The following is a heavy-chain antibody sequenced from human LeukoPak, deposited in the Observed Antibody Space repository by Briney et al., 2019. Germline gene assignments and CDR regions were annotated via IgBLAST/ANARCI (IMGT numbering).Heavy chain of an antibody. V-gene: IGHV3-23*01. CDR1: GFTFSSYA. D-gene: IGHD4-17*01. CDR3: ATYGAYFYYFDY. Sequence: PGGSLRLSCAASGFTFSSYAMSWVRQAPGKGLEWVSAISGSGGSTYYADSVKGRFTISRDNSKNTLYLQMNSLRAEDTAVYYCATYGAYFYYFDYWGQGTLVTVSS. J-gene: IGHJ4*02. CDR2: ISGSGGST.